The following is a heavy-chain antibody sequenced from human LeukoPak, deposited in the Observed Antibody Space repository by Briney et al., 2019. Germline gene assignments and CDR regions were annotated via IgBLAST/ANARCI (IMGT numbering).Heavy chain of an antibody. Sequence: SETLSLTCAVYGGSFSGYYWSWIRQPPGKGLEWIGEINHSGSTNYNPSLKSRVTISVDTSKNQFSLKLSFVTAADTAVYYCATTLSSSWMPVDYWGQGTLVTVSS. V-gene: IGHV4-34*01. D-gene: IGHD6-13*01. CDR2: INHSGST. CDR1: GGSFSGYY. CDR3: ATTLSSSWMPVDY. J-gene: IGHJ4*02.